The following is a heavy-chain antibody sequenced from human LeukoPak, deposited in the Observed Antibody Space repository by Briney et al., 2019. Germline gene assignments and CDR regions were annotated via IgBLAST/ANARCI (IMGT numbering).Heavy chain of an antibody. J-gene: IGHJ4*02. D-gene: IGHD2-21*01. V-gene: IGHV4-30-4*01. Sequence: SETLSFTCTVSGGSISSGDYYWSWLRQPPGKGLEWIGYIYYSGSTYYNPSLKSRVTISVDTSKNQFSLKLRSVTAADTAVYYCAREHIVPTRYFDYWGQGTLVTVSS. CDR2: IYYSGST. CDR3: AREHIVPTRYFDY. CDR1: GGSISSGDYY.